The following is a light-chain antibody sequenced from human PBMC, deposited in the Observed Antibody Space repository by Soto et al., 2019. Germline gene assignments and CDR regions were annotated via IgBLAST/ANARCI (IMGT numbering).Light chain of an antibody. CDR2: RNN. CDR1: SSNIRSNH. CDR3: AAWDDSLSGWV. Sequence: QSVLTQPPSASGIPGQRVTISCSGSSSNIRSNHAYWYQQLPGTAPKLLIYRNNQRPSGVPDRFSGSKSGTSASLAISGLRSEDEADYYCAAWDDSLSGWVFGGGTKVTVL. V-gene: IGLV1-47*01. J-gene: IGLJ3*02.